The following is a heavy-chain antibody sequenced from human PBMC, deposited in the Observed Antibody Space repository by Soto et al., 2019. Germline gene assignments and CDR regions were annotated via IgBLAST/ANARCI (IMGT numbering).Heavy chain of an antibody. D-gene: IGHD3-16*01. CDR1: GYTFTGYY. J-gene: IGHJ3*02. CDR2: INPNSGGT. CDR3: ARPRRGGGAFDI. Sequence: ASVKVSCKASGYTFTGYYMHWERQAPGQGLESMGWINPNSGGTNYAQKFQGRVTMTRDTSISTAYMELSRLRSDDTAVYYCARPRRGGGAFDIWGQGTMVTVSS. V-gene: IGHV1-2*02.